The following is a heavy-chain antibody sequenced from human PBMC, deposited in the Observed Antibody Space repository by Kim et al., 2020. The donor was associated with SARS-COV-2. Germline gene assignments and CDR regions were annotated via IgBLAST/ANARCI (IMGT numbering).Heavy chain of an antibody. CDR3: ARGGGVSSSFPKRYYFDY. J-gene: IGHJ4*02. D-gene: IGHD6-6*01. CDR2: INHSGST. V-gene: IGHV4-34*01. CDR1: GGSFSGYY. Sequence: SETLSLTCAVYGGSFSGYYWSWIRQPPGKGLEWIGEINHSGSTNYNPSLKSRVTISVDTSKNQFSLKLSSVTAADTAVYYCARGGGVSSSFPKRYYFDYWGQGTLVTVSS.